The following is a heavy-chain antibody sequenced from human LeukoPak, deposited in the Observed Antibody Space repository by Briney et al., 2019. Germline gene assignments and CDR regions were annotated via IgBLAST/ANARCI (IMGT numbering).Heavy chain of an antibody. CDR1: GFTFSSYS. V-gene: IGHV3-21*01. CDR2: ISSSSSYI. Sequence: KAGGSLRLSCAASGFTFSSYSMNWVRQAPGKGLEWVSSISSSSSYIHYADSVKGRFTISRDNAKNSLYLQMNSLRAEDTAVYYCARDAMSYSEHKQFDYWGQGTLVTVSS. J-gene: IGHJ4*02. CDR3: ARDAMSYSEHKQFDY. D-gene: IGHD1-26*01.